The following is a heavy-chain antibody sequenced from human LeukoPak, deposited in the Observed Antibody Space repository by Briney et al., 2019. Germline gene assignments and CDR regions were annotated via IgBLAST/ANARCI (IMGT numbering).Heavy chain of an antibody. V-gene: IGHV3-30*02. D-gene: IGHD5-24*01. CDR3: AKSGYNRFDY. Sequence: GGSLRLSCAVSGFTLSSYGMHWVRQAPGKGLEWVAFIRYDGSKKNYADSVKGRFTISRDNSKNTLYLQMNSLRADDTAVYYCAKSGYNRFDYWGQGTLVTVSS. J-gene: IGHJ4*02. CDR1: GFTLSSYG. CDR2: IRYDGSKK.